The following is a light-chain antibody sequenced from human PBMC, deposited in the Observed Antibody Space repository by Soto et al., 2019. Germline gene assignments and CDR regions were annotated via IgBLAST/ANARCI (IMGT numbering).Light chain of an antibody. J-gene: IGKJ4*01. V-gene: IGKV1-9*01. CDR1: QDIAIY. Sequence: DSQMTQSPSSLSASVGGGVTITCRASQDIAIYLAWYQQKPGEAPKLLIYAASTLYGGVPSRFSGSGSGTDFALTITSLQAEDFATYYCQQLRMYPSTFGGGTKVDNK. CDR2: AAS. CDR3: QQLRMYPST.